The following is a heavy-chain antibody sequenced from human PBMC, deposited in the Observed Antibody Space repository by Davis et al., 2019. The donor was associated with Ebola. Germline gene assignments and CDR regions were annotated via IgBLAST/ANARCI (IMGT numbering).Heavy chain of an antibody. D-gene: IGHD2-15*01. J-gene: IGHJ4*02. CDR3: AGVRGDIVVVVAATPDYYFDY. Sequence: GSLRLSCTVSGYSISSGYYWGWIRQPPGKGLEWIGSIYHSGSTYYNPSLKSRVTISVDTSKNQFSLKLSSVTAADTAVYYCAGVRGDIVVVVAATPDYYFDYWGQGTLVTVSS. CDR2: IYHSGST. CDR1: GYSISSGYY. V-gene: IGHV4-38-2*02.